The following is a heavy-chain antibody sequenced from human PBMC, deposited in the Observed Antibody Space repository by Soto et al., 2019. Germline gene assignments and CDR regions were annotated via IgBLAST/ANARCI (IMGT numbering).Heavy chain of an antibody. CDR2: IKQDGSEK. V-gene: IGHV3-7*05. CDR3: ARDKGCTNGVCYTYFDY. D-gene: IGHD2-8*01. CDR1: GFTFSSYW. J-gene: IGHJ4*02. Sequence: GGSLRLSCAPSGFTFSSYWMSWVRQAPGKGLEWVANIKQDGSEKYYVDSVKGRFTISRDNAKISLYLQMNSLRAEDTAVYYCARDKGCTNGVCYTYFDYWGQGTLVTVSS.